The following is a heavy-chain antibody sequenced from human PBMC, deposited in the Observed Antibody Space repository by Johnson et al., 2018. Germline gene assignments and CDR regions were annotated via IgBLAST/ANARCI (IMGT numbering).Heavy chain of an antibody. V-gene: IGHV3-23*04. D-gene: IGHD4-17*01. J-gene: IGHJ6*03. Sequence: EVQLVESGGGLVQPGGSLRLSCAASGFTFSSYAMSWVRQAPGKGLEWVSAISGSGGSTYYADSVKGRFTISRDNSKNTLYLQMNSLRAEETAVYYCAQVEDRPKDYGDNYYYDYYMDVGGKGTTVTGSS. CDR1: GFTFSSYA. CDR2: ISGSGGST. CDR3: AQVEDRPKDYGDNYYYDYYMDV.